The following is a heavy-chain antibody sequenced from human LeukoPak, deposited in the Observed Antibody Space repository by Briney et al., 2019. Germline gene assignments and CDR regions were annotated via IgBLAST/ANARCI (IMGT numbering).Heavy chain of an antibody. Sequence: ASVKVSCKASGYTFASYGISWVRQAPGQGLEWMGWISAYNGNTNYAQKLQGRVTMTTDTSASTACMELRSLRSDDTAVYYCARGRARYYFDYWGQGILVTVSS. V-gene: IGHV1-18*01. J-gene: IGHJ4*02. CDR2: ISAYNGNT. CDR3: ARGRARYYFDY. CDR1: GYTFASYG.